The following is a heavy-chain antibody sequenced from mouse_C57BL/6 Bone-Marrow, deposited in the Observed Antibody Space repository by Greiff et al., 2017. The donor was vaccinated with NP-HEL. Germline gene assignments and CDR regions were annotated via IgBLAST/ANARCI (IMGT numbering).Heavy chain of an antibody. D-gene: IGHD2-4*01. V-gene: IGHV1-55*01. Sequence: QVQLQQPGAELVKPGASVKMSCKASGYTFTSYWITWVKQRPGQGLEWIGDIYPGSGSTNYNEKFKSKATLTVDTSSSTAYMQLSSLTSEDSAVYYGAREGDDYDGRGFAYWGQGTLVTVSA. CDR3: AREGDDYDGRGFAY. CDR2: IYPGSGST. J-gene: IGHJ3*01. CDR1: GYTFTSYW.